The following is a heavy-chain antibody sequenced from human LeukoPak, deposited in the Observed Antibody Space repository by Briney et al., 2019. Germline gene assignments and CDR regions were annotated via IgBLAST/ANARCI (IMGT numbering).Heavy chain of an antibody. D-gene: IGHD3-3*01. CDR2: IIPIFGTA. V-gene: IGHV1-69*13. CDR3: ARAPITIFGVVPGYFDY. Sequence: ASVKVSCKASGYTFTSYGISWVRQAPGQGLGWMGGIIPIFGTANYAQKFQGRVTITADESTSTAYMELSSLRSEDTAVYYCARAPITIFGVVPGYFDYWGQGTLVTVSS. CDR1: GYTFTSYG. J-gene: IGHJ4*02.